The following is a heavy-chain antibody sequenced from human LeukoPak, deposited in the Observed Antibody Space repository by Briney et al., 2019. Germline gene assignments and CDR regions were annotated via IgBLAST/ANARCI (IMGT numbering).Heavy chain of an antibody. CDR1: GYTFTSYG. V-gene: IGHV1-18*01. CDR3: ARDYFAMVRGVIIAPLGY. Sequence: ASVKVSCKASGYTFTSYGISWVRQAPGQGLEWMGWISAYNGNTNYAQKLQGRVTMTTDTSTSTAYMELRSLRSDDTAVYYSARDYFAMVRGVIIAPLGYWGQGTLVTVSS. CDR2: ISAYNGNT. J-gene: IGHJ4*02. D-gene: IGHD3-10*01.